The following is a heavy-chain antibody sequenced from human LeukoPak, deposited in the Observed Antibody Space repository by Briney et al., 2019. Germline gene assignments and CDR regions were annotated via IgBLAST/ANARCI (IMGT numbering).Heavy chain of an antibody. CDR1: GYRFTSYW. D-gene: IGHD6-13*01. CDR3: ARHPLGSIAAAGYFDY. V-gene: IGHV5-51*01. CDR2: IYPGDSDT. J-gene: IGHJ4*02. Sequence: GESLKTSCKGSGYRFTSYWIGWVRQMPGKGLEWMGIIYPGDSDTIYSPSFQGQVTISADKSISTAYLQWSSLKASDTAMYYCARHPLGSIAAAGYFDYWGQGTLFTASS.